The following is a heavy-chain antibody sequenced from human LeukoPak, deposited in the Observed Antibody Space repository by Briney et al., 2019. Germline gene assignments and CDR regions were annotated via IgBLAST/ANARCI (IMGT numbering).Heavy chain of an antibody. CDR2: IYYSGST. D-gene: IGHD6-6*01. V-gene: IGHV4-61*05. J-gene: IGHJ6*02. CDR1: GGSISSSSYY. Sequence: PSETLSLTCTVSGGSISSSSYYWSWIRQPPGKGLEWIGYIYYSGSTNYNPSLKSRVTISVDTSKNQFSLKLSSVTAADTAVYYCASHDGIAARLDYYYYGMDVWGQGTTVTVSS. CDR3: ASHDGIAARLDYYYYGMDV.